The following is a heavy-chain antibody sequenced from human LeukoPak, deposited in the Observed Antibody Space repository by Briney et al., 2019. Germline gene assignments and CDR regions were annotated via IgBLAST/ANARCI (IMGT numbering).Heavy chain of an antibody. Sequence: GGSLRLSCAASGFTFSGSAMSLVRQAPGDVLELVSLISYSVANSYYTDSVRGRFTISRDNSKTTLYLQMNSLRDEDTAVYYCAKGFRSDRGSYGSGTHRWSDPWGQGTLVTVSS. CDR1: GFTFSGSA. J-gene: IGHJ5*02. V-gene: IGHV3-23*01. D-gene: IGHD3-10*01. CDR3: AKGFRSDRGSYGSGTHRWSDP. CDR2: ISYSVANS.